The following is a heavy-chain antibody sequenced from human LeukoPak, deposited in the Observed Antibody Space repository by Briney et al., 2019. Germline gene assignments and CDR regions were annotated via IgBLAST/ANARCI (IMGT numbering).Heavy chain of an antibody. Sequence: GGSLRLSCAASGFTFSNAWMSWVRQAPGKGLEWVSRIKSKIDGGTTDYAAPVKGRFTISRDDSKNTLYLQMNSLKTEDTAVYYCTTSYGSGSYYKAYWGQGTLVTVSS. CDR2: IKSKIDGGTT. CDR3: TTSYGSGSYYKAY. V-gene: IGHV3-15*01. J-gene: IGHJ4*02. CDR1: GFTFSNAW. D-gene: IGHD3-10*01.